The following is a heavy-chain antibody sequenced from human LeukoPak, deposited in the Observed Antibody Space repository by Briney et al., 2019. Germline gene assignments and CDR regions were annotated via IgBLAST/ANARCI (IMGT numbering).Heavy chain of an antibody. CDR1: GYTFTSYG. CDR2: ISAYNGNT. Sequence: GAAVKVSFKASGYTFTSYGISWVRQAPGQELEWMGWISAYNGNTNYAQKLQGRGTMTTDTSTRTAYMDLRRMRSDDTRVGYCAXXAVAGPTRFDPWGQGTLVTVSS. V-gene: IGHV1-18*01. CDR3: AXXAVAGPTRFDP. D-gene: IGHD6-19*01. J-gene: IGHJ5*02.